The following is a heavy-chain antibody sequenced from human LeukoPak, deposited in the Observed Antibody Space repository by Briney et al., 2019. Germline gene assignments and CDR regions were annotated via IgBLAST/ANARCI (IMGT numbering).Heavy chain of an antibody. CDR1: GFTFSSYW. CDR2: IKQDGSIQ. Sequence: GGSLRLSCVASGFTFSSYWMTWVRQAPGKGLEWLANIKQDGSIQYYLDSVRGRFTISRDNAKTSVYLQLNSLRADDTAVYYCARNVWTGVAVSDYWGQGTLVTVSS. CDR3: ARNVWTGVAVSDY. J-gene: IGHJ4*02. V-gene: IGHV3-7*01. D-gene: IGHD6-19*01.